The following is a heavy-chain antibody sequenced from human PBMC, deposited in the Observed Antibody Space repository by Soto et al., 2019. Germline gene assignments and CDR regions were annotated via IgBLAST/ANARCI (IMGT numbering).Heavy chain of an antibody. CDR1: GFTFSNYS. CDR3: AREWSVANPGY. CDR2: ISKDGDKK. J-gene: IGHJ4*02. D-gene: IGHD5-12*01. Sequence: GESLKISCAASGFTFSNYSMHWVRQAPGKGLEWVAVISKDGDKKYCADSVKGRFTISRDNSKNTLYLQMNSLRPEDTAVHYCAREWSVANPGYWGQGTQVTVSS. V-gene: IGHV3-30-3*01.